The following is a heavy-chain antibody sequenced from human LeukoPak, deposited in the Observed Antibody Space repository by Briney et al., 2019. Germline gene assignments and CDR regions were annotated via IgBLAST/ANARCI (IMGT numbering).Heavy chain of an antibody. Sequence: GRSLRLSCAAAGFTFSSCWMHCVRQAPGKWLVWISRINGDGSSITDADSVKGRFTISRDNDENTLYLEMNSLRADDTAVYCCTRGCSGYGNFDSWGQGTLVTVSS. CDR1: GFTFSSCW. J-gene: IGHJ4*02. D-gene: IGHD5-12*01. CDR2: INGDGSSI. V-gene: IGHV3-74*01. CDR3: TRGCSGYGNFDS.